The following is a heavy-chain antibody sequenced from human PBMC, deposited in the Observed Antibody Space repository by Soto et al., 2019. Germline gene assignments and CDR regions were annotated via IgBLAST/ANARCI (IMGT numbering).Heavy chain of an antibody. Sequence: SETLSLTCAVYGGSFSGYYWSWIRQPPGTGLEWIGEISQSGNTNYSPSLTSRVSISIDTSKKQFSLNLASVSAADTAVYYCARAPKVSGSSQTRPDFWGQGTLVTVSS. J-gene: IGHJ4*02. CDR3: ARAPKVSGSSQTRPDF. D-gene: IGHD6-6*01. CDR1: GGSFSGYY. CDR2: ISQSGNT. V-gene: IGHV4-34*01.